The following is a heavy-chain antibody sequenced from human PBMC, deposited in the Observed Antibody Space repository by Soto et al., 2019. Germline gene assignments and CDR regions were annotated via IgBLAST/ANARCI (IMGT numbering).Heavy chain of an antibody. CDR2: ISYDGSNK. V-gene: IGHV3-30-3*01. CDR3: ARGDIVVVVAASNWFDP. Sequence: QVQLVESGGGVVQPGRSLRLSCAASGFTFSSYAMHWVRQAPGKGLEWVAVISYDGSNKYYADSVKGRFTISRDNSKNKLYLQMNSLRAEDTAVYYCARGDIVVVVAASNWFDPWGQGTLVTVSS. CDR1: GFTFSSYA. J-gene: IGHJ5*02. D-gene: IGHD2-15*01.